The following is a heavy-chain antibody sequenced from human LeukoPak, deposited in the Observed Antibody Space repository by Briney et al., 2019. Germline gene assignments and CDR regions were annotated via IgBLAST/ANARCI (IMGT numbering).Heavy chain of an antibody. CDR1: GGSISSSSYY. J-gene: IGHJ4*02. Sequence: SETLSLTCTVSGGSISSSSYYWGWIRQPPGKGLEWIGSIYYSGSTYYNPSLQSRVTISVDTSKNQFSLKLSSVTAADTAVYYCARHRPYSSGWYFDYWGQGTLVTVSS. CDR3: ARHRPYSSGWYFDY. CDR2: IYYSGST. V-gene: IGHV4-39*01. D-gene: IGHD6-19*01.